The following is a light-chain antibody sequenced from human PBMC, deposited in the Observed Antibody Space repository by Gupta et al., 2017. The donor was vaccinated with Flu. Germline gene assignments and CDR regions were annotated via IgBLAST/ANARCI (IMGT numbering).Light chain of an antibody. Sequence: GTSSCSVSESNVGNSLVYGYQQCPATAPRLLIYEDNKRPSGIPARFSAAKSATSATLAIAGRQTGEEADYYCGSGDSYLTVAMFGGGTKLTVL. CDR3: GSGDSYLTVAM. V-gene: IGLV1-51*01. J-gene: IGLJ3*02. CDR1: ESNVGNSL. CDR2: EDN.